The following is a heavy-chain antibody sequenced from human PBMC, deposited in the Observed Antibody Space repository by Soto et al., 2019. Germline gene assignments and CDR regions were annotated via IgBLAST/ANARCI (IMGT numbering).Heavy chain of an antibody. Sequence: QITLKESGQTLVKPTQMLTLTCTFSGFSLSTRGVGVGWIRQPPGEALEWLALIYLDDDERYSPSLRSRLTITKDTSKNQVVLTITNMEPGDTGTYFCAHSYSSSPDDGFDVWGQGTRVTVSS. CDR2: IYLDDDE. CDR3: AHSYSSSPDDGFDV. V-gene: IGHV2-5*02. J-gene: IGHJ3*01. D-gene: IGHD6-6*01. CDR1: GFSLSTRGVG.